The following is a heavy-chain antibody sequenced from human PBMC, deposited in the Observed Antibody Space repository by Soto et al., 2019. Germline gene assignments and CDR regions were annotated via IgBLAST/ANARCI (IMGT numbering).Heavy chain of an antibody. D-gene: IGHD3-3*01. Sequence: QVQLVQSGAEVKKPGASVKVSCKASGYTFTSYDINWVRQATGQGLEWMGWMKPNSGNTGYAQKFQGRVTMTRNTSISTAYMELSRLRSEDTAVYYCARDYDFWSGYYTITPNSGPHSYFYGMEVWGQGTTVTVSS. CDR3: ARDYDFWSGYYTITPNSGPHSYFYGMEV. V-gene: IGHV1-8*01. CDR2: MKPNSGNT. CDR1: GYTFTSYD. J-gene: IGHJ6*02.